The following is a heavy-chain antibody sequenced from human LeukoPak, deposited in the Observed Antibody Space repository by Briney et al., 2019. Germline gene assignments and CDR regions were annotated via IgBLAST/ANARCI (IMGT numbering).Heavy chain of an antibody. CDR3: ARDLRGYDILTGSWAGAFDI. D-gene: IGHD3-9*01. V-gene: IGHV4-30-2*01. J-gene: IGHJ3*02. CDR1: GGSISSGGYY. CDR2: IYHSGST. Sequence: PSQTLSLTCTVSGGSISSGGYYWSWIRQPPGKGLEWIGYIYHSGSTYYNPSLKSRVTISVDRSKNQFSLKLSSVTAADTAVYYCARDLRGYDILTGSWAGAFDIWGQGTMVTVSS.